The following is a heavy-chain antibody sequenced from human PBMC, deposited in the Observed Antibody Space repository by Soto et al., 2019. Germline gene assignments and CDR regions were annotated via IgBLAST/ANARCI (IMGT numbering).Heavy chain of an antibody. CDR3: AKDLGLGRWLDT. CDR2: ISYDGSNK. J-gene: IGHJ5*02. V-gene: IGHV3-30*18. D-gene: IGHD6-19*01. Sequence: GGSLRLSCAASGFTFSSYGMHWVRQAPGKGLEWVAVISYDGSNKYYADSVKGRFTISRDNSKNTLYLQMNSLRAEDTAVYYCAKDLGLGRWLDTWGQGTLVTVSS. CDR1: GFTFSSYG.